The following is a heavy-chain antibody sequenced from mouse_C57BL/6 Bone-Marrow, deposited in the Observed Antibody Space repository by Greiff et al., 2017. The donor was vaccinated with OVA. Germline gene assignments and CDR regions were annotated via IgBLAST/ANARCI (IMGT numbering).Heavy chain of an antibody. Sequence: VQLQQSGPGLVKPSQSLSLTCSVTGYSITSGYYWNWIRQFPGNKLEWMGYISYDGSNNYNPSLKNRISITRDTSKNQFFLKLNSVTTEDTATYYCARGLRGYYFDYWGQGTTLTVSS. CDR1: GYSITSGYY. J-gene: IGHJ2*01. V-gene: IGHV3-6*01. CDR2: ISYDGSN. D-gene: IGHD1-1*01. CDR3: ARGLRGYYFDY.